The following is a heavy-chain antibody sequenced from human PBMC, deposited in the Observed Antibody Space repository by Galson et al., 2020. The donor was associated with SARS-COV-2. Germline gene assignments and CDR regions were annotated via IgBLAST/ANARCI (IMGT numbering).Heavy chain of an antibody. CDR3: ARDTRSKYYGGYDY. CDR1: GFTFSLYS. Sequence: GESLKISCAASGFTFSLYSMTWVRPAPGKGLEWVANIKQDGSEKYYVDSVKGRFTISRDNVDNSLYLQMNSLRAEDTAVYYCARDTRSKYYGGYDYWGQGTLVTVSS. J-gene: IGHJ4*02. D-gene: IGHD3-3*01. CDR2: IKQDGSEK. V-gene: IGHV3-7*01.